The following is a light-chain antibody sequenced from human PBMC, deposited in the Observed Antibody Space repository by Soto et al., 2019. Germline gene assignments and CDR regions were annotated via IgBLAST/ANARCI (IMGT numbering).Light chain of an antibody. CDR1: QSVGFT. J-gene: IGKJ5*01. Sequence: ILLTQSPDTLSVSPGDRATLSCRASQSVGFTLAWYQQKPGQAPSLLIYGGTTRAAGLPARFSGSGSETEFTLTISSLQSEDFAVYYCQQYNTWPITFGQGTRLEIK. V-gene: IGKV3-15*01. CDR3: QQYNTWPIT. CDR2: GGT.